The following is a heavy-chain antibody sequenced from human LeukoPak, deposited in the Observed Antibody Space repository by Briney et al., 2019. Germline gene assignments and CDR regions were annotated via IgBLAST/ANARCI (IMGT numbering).Heavy chain of an antibody. Sequence: SQTLSLTCTVSGASISSGDYYWSWIRQPPGKGLEWIGYIYYSGSTYYNPSLNSRVAISVDTSKNQFSLKLSSVTAADTAVYYCARRSNNALDIWGQGTMVTVSS. V-gene: IGHV4-30-4*01. CDR1: GASISSGDYY. J-gene: IGHJ3*02. CDR3: ARRSNNALDI. CDR2: IYYSGST.